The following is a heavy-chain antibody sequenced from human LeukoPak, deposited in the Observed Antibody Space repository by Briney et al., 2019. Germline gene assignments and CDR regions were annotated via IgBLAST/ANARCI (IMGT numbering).Heavy chain of an antibody. Sequence: ASVEVSCKASGYTLTSYGISWVRQAPGQGLEWMGWISAYNGNTNYAQKLQGRVTMTTDTSTSTAYMELRSLRSDDAAVYYCARDPSYCSGGSCYFGAFDIWGQGTMVTVSS. CDR1: GYTLTSYG. V-gene: IGHV1-18*01. J-gene: IGHJ3*02. CDR3: ARDPSYCSGGSCYFGAFDI. CDR2: ISAYNGNT. D-gene: IGHD2-15*01.